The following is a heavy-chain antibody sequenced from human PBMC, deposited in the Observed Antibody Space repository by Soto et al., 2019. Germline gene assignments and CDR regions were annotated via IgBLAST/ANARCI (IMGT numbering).Heavy chain of an antibody. CDR2: IKQDGSEK. CDR1: GFTFSSYW. D-gene: IGHD1-7*01. Sequence: PGGSLRLSCAASGFTFSSYWMSWVRQAPGKGLEWVANIKQDGSEKYYVDSVKGRFTISRDNAKNSLYLQMNSLRAEDTAVYYCARDRYNWNYGADTYYYYMDVWGKGTTVTVSS. V-gene: IGHV3-7*01. J-gene: IGHJ6*03. CDR3: ARDRYNWNYGADTYYYYMDV.